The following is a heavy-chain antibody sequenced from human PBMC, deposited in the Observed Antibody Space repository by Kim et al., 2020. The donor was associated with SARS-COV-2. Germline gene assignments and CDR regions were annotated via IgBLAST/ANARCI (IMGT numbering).Heavy chain of an antibody. J-gene: IGHJ6*02. CDR2: ISSSSSYT. CDR1: GFTFSDYY. Sequence: GGSLRLSCAASGFTFSDYYMSWIRQAPGQGLEWVSYISSSSSYTNYADSVKGRFTISRDNAKNSLYLQMNSLRAEDTAVYYCARDSPLGGIYYYYGMDVWGQGTTVTVSS. V-gene: IGHV3-11*06. D-gene: IGHD3-16*01. CDR3: ARDSPLGGIYYYYGMDV.